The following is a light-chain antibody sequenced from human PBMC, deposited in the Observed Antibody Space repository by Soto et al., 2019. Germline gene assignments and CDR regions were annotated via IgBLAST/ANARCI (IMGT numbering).Light chain of an antibody. V-gene: IGKV3-20*01. CDR1: QTIDNT. J-gene: IGKJ1*01. CDR3: QQYGSSPTWT. Sequence: EIVMRQSPATLSLSPVERATLSCRASQTIDNTLAWYQQKPGQAHRILIYGASRRATGIPDRFSGRGSGTDFTLTISRLEPEDLAVYYCQQYGSSPTWTFGQGTKVDIK. CDR2: GAS.